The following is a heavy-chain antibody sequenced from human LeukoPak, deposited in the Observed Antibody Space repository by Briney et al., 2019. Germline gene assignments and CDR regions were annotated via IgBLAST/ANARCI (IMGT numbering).Heavy chain of an antibody. D-gene: IGHD4-17*01. Sequence: GGSLRLSCAVSGCTFSSCWMSWVRQAPGKGLEWVWAISGSGGSTYYAASVMGRCTISRDNSKNTLYLHMTRLSAAHTAVYSCAKGSDYGDYAIGIFDYWGQGTLVTVSS. V-gene: IGHV3-23*01. CDR2: ISGSGGST. CDR3: AKGSDYGDYAIGIFDY. J-gene: IGHJ4*02. CDR1: GCTFSSCW.